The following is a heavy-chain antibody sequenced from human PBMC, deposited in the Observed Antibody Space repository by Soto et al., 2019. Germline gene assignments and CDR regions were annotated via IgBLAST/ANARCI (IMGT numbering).Heavy chain of an antibody. D-gene: IGHD2-21*02. J-gene: IGHJ4*02. CDR2: ISSSSSYT. CDR1: GFTFSDYY. V-gene: IGHV3-11*06. CDR3: AIHAYCGGDCYLDY. Sequence: QVQLVESGGGLVKPGGSLRLSCAASGFTFSDYYMSWIRQAPGKGLEWVSYISSSSSYTNYADSVKGRFTISRDNAKNSLYLQMNSLRAEDTAVYYCAIHAYCGGDCYLDYWGQGTLVTVSS.